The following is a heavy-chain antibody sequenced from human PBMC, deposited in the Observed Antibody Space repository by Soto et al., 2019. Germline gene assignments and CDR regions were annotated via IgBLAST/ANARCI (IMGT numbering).Heavy chain of an antibody. CDR3: ASSAGLDHLLNYYGLNV. J-gene: IGHJ6*02. CDR1: GGTFTSTA. Sequence: QVLLVQSSAEVKKPGSSVKVSCKASGGTFTSTAFSWVRQAPGQGLEWMGGIIPVLGTPNYAQKFQARRMVTADASTTTVHMELSSLRSDDTAVYYCASSAGLDHLLNYYGLNVWGQGTTVTVSS. V-gene: IGHV1-69*01. CDR2: IIPVLGTP. D-gene: IGHD6-13*01.